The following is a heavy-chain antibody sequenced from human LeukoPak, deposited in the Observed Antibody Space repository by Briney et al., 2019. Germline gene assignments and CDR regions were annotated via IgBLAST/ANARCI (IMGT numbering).Heavy chain of an antibody. CDR3: AIMVRGVLGAYFDY. D-gene: IGHD3-10*01. Sequence: SETLSLTCTVSGGSISTSSYYWGWIRQPPGKGLEWIGSFYYSGSTYYNPSLKSRVTISVDTSKNQFSLKLSSVTAADTAVYYCAIMVRGVLGAYFDYWGLGTLVTVSS. V-gene: IGHV4-39*01. CDR2: FYYSGST. J-gene: IGHJ4*02. CDR1: GGSISTSSYY.